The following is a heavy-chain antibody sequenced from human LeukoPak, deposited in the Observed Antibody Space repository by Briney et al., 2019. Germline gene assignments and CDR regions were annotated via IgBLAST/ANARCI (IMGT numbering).Heavy chain of an antibody. J-gene: IGHJ3*02. V-gene: IGHV1-18*01. CDR1: GYTFTSYG. CDR3: ARDQIGEQQLNRDAFDI. Sequence: ASVKVSCKASGYTFTSYGISWVRQAPGQGLEWMGWISAYNGNTNYAQKLQGRVTMTTDTSTSTAYMELRSLRSDDTAVYYCARDQIGEQQLNRDAFDIWGQGTMVTVSS. D-gene: IGHD6-13*01. CDR2: ISAYNGNT.